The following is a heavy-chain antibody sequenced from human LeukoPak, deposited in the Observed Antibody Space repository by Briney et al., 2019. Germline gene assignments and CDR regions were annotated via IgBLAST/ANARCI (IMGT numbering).Heavy chain of an antibody. Sequence: PSETLSLTCTVSGVSISSYYWSWIRQPPGKGLEWIGYIYYSGSTNYNPSLKSRVTISVDTSKNQFSLKLSFVTAADTAVYYCARALEAPGAFDIWGQGTMVTVSS. CDR3: ARALEAPGAFDI. CDR2: IYYSGST. J-gene: IGHJ3*02. V-gene: IGHV4-59*01. D-gene: IGHD1-1*01. CDR1: GVSISSYY.